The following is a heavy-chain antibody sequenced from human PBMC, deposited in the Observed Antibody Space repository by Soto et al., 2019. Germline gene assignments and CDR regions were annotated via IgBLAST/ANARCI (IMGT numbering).Heavy chain of an antibody. CDR1: GGSIANNNYF. Sequence: TSETLSLTCTVSGGSIANNNYFWGWVRQPPGKGLEWIGSAAYSGGTYKNPSLKSRVTVSVDTSKNQFSLKLTSVTAADTAVYYCAKVVVGATSHSDFDSWGQRTRVTVSS. CDR2: AAYSGGT. D-gene: IGHD2-15*01. J-gene: IGHJ4*02. CDR3: AKVVVGATSHSDFDS. V-gene: IGHV4-39*01.